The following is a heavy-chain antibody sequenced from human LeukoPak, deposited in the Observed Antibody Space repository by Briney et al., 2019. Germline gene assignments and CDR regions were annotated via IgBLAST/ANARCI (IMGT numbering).Heavy chain of an antibody. V-gene: IGHV5-51*01. D-gene: IGHD3-16*02. CDR1: GYSFTTYW. Sequence: GEPLKISCKGSGYSFTTYWIAWARQVTRKRLELMGIIHPRDSDIRYNPLFQGQDTISADKSISTAYLQWNSLKATDTAMYYCARMIGLGEVSPYFDYWGQGSLVTVSS. CDR3: ARMIGLGEVSPYFDY. J-gene: IGHJ4*02. CDR2: IHPRDSDI.